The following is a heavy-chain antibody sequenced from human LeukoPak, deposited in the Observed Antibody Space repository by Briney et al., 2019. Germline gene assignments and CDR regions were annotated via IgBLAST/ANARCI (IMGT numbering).Heavy chain of an antibody. V-gene: IGHV3-30*03. CDR2: ISYDGSNK. J-gene: IGHJ6*02. CDR1: GFTFSSYG. CDR3: AIDLAYSYGYYYYGMDV. D-gene: IGHD5-18*01. Sequence: GGSLRLSCAASGFTFSSYGMHWVRQAPGKGLEWVAVISYDGSNKYYADSVKGRFTSSRDNSKNTLYLQMNSLRAEDTAEYYCAIDLAYSYGYYYYGMDVWGQGTTVTVSS.